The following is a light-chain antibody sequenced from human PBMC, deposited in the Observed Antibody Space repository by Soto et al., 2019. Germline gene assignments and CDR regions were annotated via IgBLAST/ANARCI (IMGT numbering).Light chain of an antibody. V-gene: IGLV2-8*01. CDR2: EVS. J-gene: IGLJ1*01. CDR3: SSYAGSPFV. Sequence: QSALTQPPSASGSPGQSVTISCTGTSSDVGGHNTVSWYQQHPGKAPKLMMYEVSKRPSGVPDRFSGSRSGNTASLTVSGLQTEDEADYYCSSYAGSPFVFGTGTKVTVL. CDR1: SSDVGGHNT.